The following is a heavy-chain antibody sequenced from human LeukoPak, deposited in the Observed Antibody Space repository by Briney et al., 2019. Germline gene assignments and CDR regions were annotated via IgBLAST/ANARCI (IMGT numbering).Heavy chain of an antibody. CDR3: AKNLGNKPYYYYGMDV. D-gene: IGHD1/OR15-1a*01. V-gene: IGHV3-23*01. Sequence: GGSLRLSCAASGFTFSSYAMSWVRQAPGKGLEWVSAISGSGGSTYYADSVKGRFTISRDNSKNTLYLQMNSLRAEDTAVYYCAKNLGNKPYYYYGMDVWSKGTTVTVSS. CDR2: ISGSGGST. J-gene: IGHJ6*04. CDR1: GFTFSSYA.